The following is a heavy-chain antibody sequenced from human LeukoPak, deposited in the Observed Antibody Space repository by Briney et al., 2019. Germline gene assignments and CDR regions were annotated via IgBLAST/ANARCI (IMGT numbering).Heavy chain of an antibody. CDR1: GFPFSSYG. J-gene: IGHJ4*02. D-gene: IGHD6-19*01. Sequence: PGGSLRLSCAASGFPFSSYGMHWVRQAPGKGLEWVAIIWYGGGNKYYADSVKGRFTISRDNSKNTLYLQMNSLRAEDTAVYYCARDPYSSGWYFDYWGQGTLVTV. CDR2: IWYGGGNK. CDR3: ARDPYSSGWYFDY. V-gene: IGHV3-33*01.